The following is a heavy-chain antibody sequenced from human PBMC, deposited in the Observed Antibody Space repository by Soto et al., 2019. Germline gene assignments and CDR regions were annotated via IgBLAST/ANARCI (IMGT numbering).Heavy chain of an antibody. D-gene: IGHD3-10*01. CDR2: ISASGGST. CDR1: GFTFNNYA. V-gene: IGHV3-23*01. CDR3: AIHFYYGSGTYHAVDY. J-gene: IGHJ4*02. Sequence: EVQLLDSGGGIVQPGTSLRLSCAVSGFTFNNYAMNWVRQAPGKGLEWISGISASGGSTYYADSVKGRFTISRDSSKNTLYLQMNSLRADDTAIYYCAIHFYYGSGTYHAVDYWGQGTLVTVSS.